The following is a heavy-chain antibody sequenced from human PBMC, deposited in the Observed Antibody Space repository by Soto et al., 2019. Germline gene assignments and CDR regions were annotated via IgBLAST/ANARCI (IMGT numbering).Heavy chain of an antibody. D-gene: IGHD4-17*01. V-gene: IGHV3-9*01. CDR2: ISWNSGSI. CDR3: AKTQLRDYGDYVTENREGYYFDY. CDR1: GFTFDDYA. J-gene: IGHJ4*02. Sequence: GGSLRLSCAASGFTFDDYAMHWVRQAPGKGLEWVSGISWNSGSIGYADSVKGRFTISRDNAKNSLYLQMNSLRAEDTALYYCAKTQLRDYGDYVTENREGYYFDYWGQGTLVTVSS.